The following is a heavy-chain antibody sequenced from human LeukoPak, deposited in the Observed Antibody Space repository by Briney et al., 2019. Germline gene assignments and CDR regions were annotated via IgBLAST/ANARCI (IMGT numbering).Heavy chain of an antibody. D-gene: IGHD3-22*01. CDR1: GFTFDDYA. CDR3: AKEGRDYYDSSGYFNWFDP. Sequence: GGSLRLSCAASGFTFDDYAMPWVRQAPGEGLEWVSGISWNSGSIGYADSVKGRFTISRDNAKNSLYLQMNSLRAEDTALYYCAKEGRDYYDSSGYFNWFDPWGQGTLVTVSS. CDR2: ISWNSGSI. V-gene: IGHV3-9*01. J-gene: IGHJ5*02.